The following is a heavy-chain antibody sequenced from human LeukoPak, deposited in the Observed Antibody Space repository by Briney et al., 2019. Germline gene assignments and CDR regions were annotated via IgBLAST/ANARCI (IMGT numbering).Heavy chain of an antibody. CDR2: INPHRSDT. Sequence: ASVKLSCTASGYTFTGQYRHWVRQAPGQGLEWMACINPHRSDTHYAQKFQGRFTITTDTSISTVHMELSSLTSDDTAVYYCASLSASGNLCLHYWGQGTMVTVCS. J-gene: IGHJ4*02. V-gene: IGHV1-2*02. D-gene: IGHD3-10*01. CDR1: GYTFTGQY. CDR3: ASLSASGNLCLHY.